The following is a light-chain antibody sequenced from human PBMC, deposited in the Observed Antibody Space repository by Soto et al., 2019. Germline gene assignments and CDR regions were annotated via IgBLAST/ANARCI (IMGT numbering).Light chain of an antibody. V-gene: IGKV3-11*01. J-gene: IGKJ4*01. CDR3: QQRKIWPPLT. Sequence: EIVLTQSPGTLSLSPGERVTLSCRASQSVFSSYLAWYQQKPGQAPRLLIYGASNRATGIPARFSGSGSGTDFTLTISSLEPEDFAVYYCQQRKIWPPLTFGGGTKVEIK. CDR2: GAS. CDR1: QSVFSSY.